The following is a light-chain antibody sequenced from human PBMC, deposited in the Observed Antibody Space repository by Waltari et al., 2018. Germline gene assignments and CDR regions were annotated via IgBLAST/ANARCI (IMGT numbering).Light chain of an antibody. J-gene: IGLJ2*01. Sequence: QSALTQPASVSGSPGQSITISCTGTSSDLESYQLVSWYQQHPGEAPKVIIYEDTKRPSGVSNRFSASKSGNTASLTISGLQAEDEADYHCCSYVDSRTFVFGGGTRLTVL. CDR3: CSYVDSRTFV. CDR1: SSDLESYQL. V-gene: IGLV2-23*02. CDR2: EDT.